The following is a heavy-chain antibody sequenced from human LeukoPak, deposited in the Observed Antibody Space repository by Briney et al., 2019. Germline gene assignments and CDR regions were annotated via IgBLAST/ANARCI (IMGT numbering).Heavy chain of an antibody. Sequence: SVKVSCKASGGTFSSYAISWVRQAPGQGLEWMGRIIPIFGIANYAQKFQGRVTITADKSTSTAYMELSSLRSEDTAVYYCARVYGGNSEDYWGQGTLVTASS. CDR2: IIPIFGIA. CDR3: ARVYGGNSEDY. D-gene: IGHD4-23*01. CDR1: GGTFSSYA. V-gene: IGHV1-69*04. J-gene: IGHJ4*02.